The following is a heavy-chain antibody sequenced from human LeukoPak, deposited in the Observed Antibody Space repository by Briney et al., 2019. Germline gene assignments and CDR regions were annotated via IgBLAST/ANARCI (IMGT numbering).Heavy chain of an antibody. V-gene: IGHV3-9*01. Sequence: GRSLRLSCAASGFTFSSYAMHWVRQAPGKGLEWVSGISWNSGSIGYADSVKGRFTISRDNAKNSLYLQMNGLRAEDTALYYCAKDRFEGGSSSSSCFDPWGQGTLVTVSS. CDR2: ISWNSGSI. CDR3: AKDRFEGGSSSSSCFDP. CDR1: GFTFSSYA. D-gene: IGHD2-2*01. J-gene: IGHJ5*02.